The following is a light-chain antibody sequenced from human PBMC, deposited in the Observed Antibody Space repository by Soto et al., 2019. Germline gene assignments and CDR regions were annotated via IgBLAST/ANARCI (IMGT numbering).Light chain of an antibody. CDR1: QSISSW. V-gene: IGKV1-5*03. CDR3: QQYNSYSPLT. Sequence: DSNMKQPQTSLSPTLADGVSITYRVSQSISSWLAWYQQKPGKAPKLLIYKASSLESGVPSRFSGSGSGTEFTLTISSLQPDDFATYYCQQYNSYSPLTVGGGTKVEI. CDR2: KAS. J-gene: IGKJ4*01.